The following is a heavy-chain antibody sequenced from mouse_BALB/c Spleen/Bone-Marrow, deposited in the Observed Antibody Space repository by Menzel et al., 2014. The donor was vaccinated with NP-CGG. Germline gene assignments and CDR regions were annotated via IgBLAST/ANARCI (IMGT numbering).Heavy chain of an antibody. CDR1: GFNIKDTY. J-gene: IGHJ4*01. V-gene: IGHV14-3*02. Sequence: EVQLQESGAELVKPGASVKLSCTASGFNIKDTYMHWVKQRPEQGLEWIGRIDPANGNTKYDPKFQGKATITADTSSNTAYLQLSSLTSEDAAVYYCARYYYAMDYWGQGTSVSVSA. CDR2: IDPANGNT. CDR3: ARYYYAMDY.